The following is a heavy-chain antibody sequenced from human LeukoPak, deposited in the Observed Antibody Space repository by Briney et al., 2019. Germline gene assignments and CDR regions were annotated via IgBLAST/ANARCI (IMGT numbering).Heavy chain of an antibody. D-gene: IGHD3-22*01. CDR2: INHSGST. CDR1: GGSFSGYY. Sequence: SETLSLTCAVYGGSFSGYYWSWIRQPPGKGLEWIGEINHSGSTNYNPSLKSRVTISVDTSKNQFSLKLSSVTAADTAVYYCARGRYYLNPFDYWGQGTLVTVSS. J-gene: IGHJ4*02. V-gene: IGHV4-34*01. CDR3: ARGRYYLNPFDY.